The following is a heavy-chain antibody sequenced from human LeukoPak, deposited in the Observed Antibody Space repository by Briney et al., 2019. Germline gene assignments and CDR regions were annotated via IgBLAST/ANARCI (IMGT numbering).Heavy chain of an antibody. D-gene: IGHD4-17*01. CDR2: ISSSSSTI. Sequence: GGSLRLSCAASGFTFSSYSMNWVRQAPGKGLEWISYISSSSSTIWYADSVKGRFTISIDNAKNSLYLQMNSLRAEDTAVFYCVRDHLYGFDYWAQGTLVTVSS. CDR3: VRDHLYGFDY. CDR1: GFTFSSYS. J-gene: IGHJ4*02. V-gene: IGHV3-48*01.